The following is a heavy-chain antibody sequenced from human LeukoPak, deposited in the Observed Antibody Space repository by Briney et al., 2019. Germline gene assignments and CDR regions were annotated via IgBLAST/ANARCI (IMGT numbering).Heavy chain of an antibody. D-gene: IGHD2-2*01. J-gene: IGHJ6*03. CDR2: INPSGGST. V-gene: IGHV1-46*01. CDR1: GYTFTIYY. CDR3: ARVGCSSTSCWGHYMDV. Sequence: ASVTVSCKPSGYTFTIYYMHWVRQAPGQGLEWMGLINPSGGSTSYAQKCQGRVTMTRDMSTSTVYMELSSLRSEDTAVYYCARVGCSSTSCWGHYMDVWGKGTTVTVSS.